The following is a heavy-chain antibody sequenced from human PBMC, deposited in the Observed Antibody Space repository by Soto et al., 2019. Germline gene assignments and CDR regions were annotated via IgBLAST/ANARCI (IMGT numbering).Heavy chain of an antibody. CDR1: GFTFSRDE. V-gene: IGHV3-48*03. CDR2: IQNHGYST. J-gene: IGHJ4*02. CDR3: ARGYDAGGDVGY. D-gene: IGHD4-17*01. Sequence: EVQLLESGGGLVQPGGSLRLSCAASGFTFSRDEMNLVRQAPGKGLEWIAYIQNHGYSTHYADSVKGRFAISRDNAKNTLYLQMSSLTDEDTAIYYCARGYDAGGDVGYWGQGVLVTVSS.